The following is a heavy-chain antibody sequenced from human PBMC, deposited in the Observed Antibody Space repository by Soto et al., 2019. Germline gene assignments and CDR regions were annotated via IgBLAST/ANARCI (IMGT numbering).Heavy chain of an antibody. V-gene: IGHV4-30-4*01. CDR3: ARGYCSSTSCYNFDY. J-gene: IGHJ4*02. Sequence: QVQLQESGPGLVKLSQTLSLTCTVSGGSISSGDCYWSWIRQPPGKGLEWIGYIYYSGSTYYNPSLKSRVTISVDTSKNQFSLKLSSVTAADTAVYYCARGYCSSTSCYNFDYWGQGTLVTVSS. D-gene: IGHD2-2*01. CDR2: IYYSGST. CDR1: GGSISSGDCY.